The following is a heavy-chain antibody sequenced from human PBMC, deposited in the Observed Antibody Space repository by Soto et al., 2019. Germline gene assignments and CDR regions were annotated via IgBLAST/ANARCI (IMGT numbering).Heavy chain of an antibody. D-gene: IGHD2-2*01. J-gene: IGHJ4*02. CDR1: GDSFISHY. CDR3: ARDYLSSKLSLSYFDF. CDR2: INPSGGSA. V-gene: IGHV1-46*01. Sequence: GASVKLSCKASGDSFISHYIHWVRQAPGQGLEWMGFINPSGGSATLAQKFQGRVTMTRDTSTSTVYMELTILRSEDAAVYYCARDYLSSKLSLSYFDFWGQGTLVTVSS.